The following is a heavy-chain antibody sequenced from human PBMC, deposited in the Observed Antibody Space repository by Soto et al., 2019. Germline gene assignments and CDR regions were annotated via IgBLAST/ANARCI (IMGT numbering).Heavy chain of an antibody. CDR2: ISGSGGST. CDR3: SNESEFPRYSGMAV. CDR1: GFTFSSYA. V-gene: IGHV3-23*01. J-gene: IGHJ6*02. Sequence: GGSLRLSCAASGFTFSSYAMSWVRQAPGKGLEWVSAISGSGGSTYYADSVKGRFTISRDNSKNTLYLQMNSLRAEDTAVYYYSNESEFPRYSGMAVWAQGTTVPVSS. D-gene: IGHD2-21*01.